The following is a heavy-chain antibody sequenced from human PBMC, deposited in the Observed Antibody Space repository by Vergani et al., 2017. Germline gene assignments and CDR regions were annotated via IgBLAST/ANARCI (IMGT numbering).Heavy chain of an antibody. CDR3: ARGRQWRLTEYLYGMDV. Sequence: QVQLLQSGSELKKPGASVRISCEASGYTFTNYPLLWVRQAPGPGLEFMGWINTNSGNPTYAPGFTGRFVFSLDTSVSTAYLQISGLKAEDSAVYYCARGRQWRLTEYLYGMDVWGQGTTVTVSS. D-gene: IGHD6-19*01. J-gene: IGHJ6*02. V-gene: IGHV7-4-1*02. CDR1: GYTFTNYP. CDR2: INTNSGNP.